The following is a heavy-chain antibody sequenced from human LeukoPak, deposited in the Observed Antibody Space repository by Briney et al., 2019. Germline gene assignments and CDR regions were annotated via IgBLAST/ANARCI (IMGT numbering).Heavy chain of an antibody. J-gene: IGHJ4*02. Sequence: SETLSLTCIVSGGSIGSSNYYWGWIRQPPGKGLEWIGSIYYTGSTFYNPSLKSRVTKSVDTSKNQFSLKLSSVTAADTAVYYCARDPLFTGGGGSDWGQGTLVTVSS. CDR1: GGSIGSSNYY. V-gene: IGHV4-39*07. CDR3: ARDPLFTGGGGSD. CDR2: IYYTGST. D-gene: IGHD2-15*01.